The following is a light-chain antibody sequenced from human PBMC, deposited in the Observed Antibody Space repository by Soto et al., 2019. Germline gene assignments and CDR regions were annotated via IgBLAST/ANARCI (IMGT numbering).Light chain of an antibody. CDR2: GAS. CDR1: QSVSNN. V-gene: IGKV3D-15*01. J-gene: IGKJ5*01. Sequence: SAGTLSMSPGERATLSCRASQSVSNNYLAWYHQKPGQAPRLLIYGASNRATGIPDRFSGSGSGTEFTLTIIGLQSEDFAVYYCQQYNNWPPYTFGQGTRLEI. CDR3: QQYNNWPPYT.